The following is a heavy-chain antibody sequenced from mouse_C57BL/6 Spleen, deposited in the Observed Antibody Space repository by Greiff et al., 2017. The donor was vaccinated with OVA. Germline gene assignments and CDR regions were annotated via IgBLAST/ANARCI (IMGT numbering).Heavy chain of an antibody. CDR1: GYAFSSSW. V-gene: IGHV1-82*01. D-gene: IGHD1-1*01. CDR2: IYPGDGDT. Sequence: VQLQQSGPELVKPGASVKISCKASGYAFSSSWMNWVKQRPGKGLEWIGRIYPGDGDTNYNGKFKGKATLTADKSSSTAYMQLSSLTAEDSAVYFCARGGPTVVATRAMDYWGQGTSVTVSS. CDR3: ARGGPTVVATRAMDY. J-gene: IGHJ4*01.